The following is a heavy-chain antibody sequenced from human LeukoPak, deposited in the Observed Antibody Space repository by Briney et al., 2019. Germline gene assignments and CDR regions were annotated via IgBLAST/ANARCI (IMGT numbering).Heavy chain of an antibody. D-gene: IGHD6-13*01. CDR1: GYTFTDYT. V-gene: IGHV1-2*02. J-gene: IGHJ6*03. CDR2: INPYSGGT. Sequence: ASVKVSYKASGYTFTDYTVHWVRQALGQGLEWMGCINPYSGGTNYAQRFQGRVTVTRDTSISTAYMELSRLRSDDTAVYYCASHSSMDVWGKGTTVTVSS. CDR3: ASHSSMDV.